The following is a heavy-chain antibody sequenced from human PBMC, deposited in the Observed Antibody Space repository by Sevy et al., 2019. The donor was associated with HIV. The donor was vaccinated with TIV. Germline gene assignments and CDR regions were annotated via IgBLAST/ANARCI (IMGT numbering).Heavy chain of an antibody. V-gene: IGHV3-21*01. J-gene: IGHJ5*02. CDR1: GFTFSSYS. CDR3: ARDEQQLVGGVYNWFDP. CDR2: ISSSSSYI. D-gene: IGHD6-13*01. Sequence: GGSLRLSCAASGFTFSSYSMNWVRQAPGKGLEWVSSISSSSSYIYYADSVKGRFTISRDNAKNSLYLQMNSLRAEDTAGYYCARDEQQLVGGVYNWFDPWGQGTLVTVSS.